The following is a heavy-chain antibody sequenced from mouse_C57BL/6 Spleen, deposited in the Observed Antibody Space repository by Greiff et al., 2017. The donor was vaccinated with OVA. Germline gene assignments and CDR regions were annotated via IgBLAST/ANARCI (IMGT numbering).Heavy chain of an antibody. J-gene: IGHJ3*01. CDR1: GYTFTDYY. Sequence: VQLQQSGPELVKPGASVKISCKASGYTFTDYYMNWVKQSPGKSLEWIGDINPNNGGTSYNQKFKGKATLTVDKSSSPAYMELRSLTSEDSAVDYCARSDYDAAWFAYWGQGTLVTVSA. V-gene: IGHV1-26*01. D-gene: IGHD2-4*01. CDR3: ARSDYDAAWFAY. CDR2: INPNNGGT.